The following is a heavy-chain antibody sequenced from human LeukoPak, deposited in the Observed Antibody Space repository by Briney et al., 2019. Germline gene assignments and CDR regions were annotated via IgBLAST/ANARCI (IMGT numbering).Heavy chain of an antibody. CDR3: ARGRYLDPLDS. V-gene: IGHV4-59*01. CDR2: VYHSGST. Sequence: SETLSLTCTVSGGSISTYYWNWIRQPPGKGLEWIGYVYHSGSTDYSPSLKSRVTISVDTSKNQFSLKLSSVTAADTAVYYCARGRYLDPLDSWGQGTLVTVSS. D-gene: IGHD3-9*01. J-gene: IGHJ4*02. CDR1: GGSISTYY.